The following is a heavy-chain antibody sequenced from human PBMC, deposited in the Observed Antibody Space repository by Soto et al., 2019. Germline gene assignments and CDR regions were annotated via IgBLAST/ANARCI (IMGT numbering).Heavy chain of an antibody. CDR1: GFTLSTSGLG. J-gene: IGHJ4*02. CDR2: IYWNDDK. D-gene: IGHD6-19*01. Sequence: QITLKESGPTLVRPTQTLTLTCTFSGFTLSTSGLGMGWIRQPPGKALEWLALIYWNDDKRYSPPLKASLTTTKDTSKNQVVFTGTIMGRVDTATYYCAQRHSGGYLFDYRGQGTPVVVSS. CDR3: AQRHSGGYLFDY. V-gene: IGHV2-5*01.